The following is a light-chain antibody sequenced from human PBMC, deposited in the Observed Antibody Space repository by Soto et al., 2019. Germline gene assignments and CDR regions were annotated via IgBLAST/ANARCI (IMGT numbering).Light chain of an antibody. CDR2: DAS. CDR1: QDISNY. CDR3: QEYENLPGVT. V-gene: IGKV1-33*01. J-gene: IGKJ3*01. Sequence: DIQMTESPSSLCASVGDRVTITCQASQDISNYLNWYQQKPGKAPKLLIYDASDLETGVPSRFSGSGFGTNFTFTISSLQPEDIATHYCQEYENLPGVTFGPGTKVDIK.